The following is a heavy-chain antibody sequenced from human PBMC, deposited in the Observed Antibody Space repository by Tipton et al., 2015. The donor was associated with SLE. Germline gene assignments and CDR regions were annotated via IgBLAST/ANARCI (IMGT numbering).Heavy chain of an antibody. CDR1: GGSINNYY. J-gene: IGHJ6*03. Sequence: TLSLTCTVSGGSINNYYWSLIRQTPGKGLEWIGNVFYSGSTHYNPSLKSRVIMSVDTSKNEFSLKVSSVTAADTAVYYCARAGGIAARSYFSFDYNMAVGGKGPTVPVSS. V-gene: IGHV4-59*01. CDR3: ARAGGIAARSYFSFDYNMAV. CDR2: VFYSGST. D-gene: IGHD6-6*01.